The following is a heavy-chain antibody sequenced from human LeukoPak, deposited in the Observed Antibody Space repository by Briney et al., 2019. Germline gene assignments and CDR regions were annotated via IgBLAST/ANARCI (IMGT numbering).Heavy chain of an antibody. CDR3: ATSPGLGYSSSLTGVDY. J-gene: IGHJ4*02. V-gene: IGHV4-59*01. CDR1: GGSISTYY. CDR2: VYYSGRT. D-gene: IGHD6-6*01. Sequence: PSEALSLTCTVSGGSISTYYWNWIRQPPGKGLEWIGYVYYSGRTNYNPSLKSRVTISIDTSKSQFSLKLSSVTAADTAVYCCATSPGLGYSSSLTGVDYWGQGTLVTVSS.